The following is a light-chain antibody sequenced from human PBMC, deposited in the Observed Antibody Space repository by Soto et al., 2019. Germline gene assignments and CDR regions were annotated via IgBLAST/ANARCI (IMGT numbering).Light chain of an antibody. CDR1: QSISSW. Sequence: DIQMTQSPSTLSASVGDRVTITCRASQSISSWLAWYQQKSGKAPKLLIYDASSLESGVPSRFSGSGSGTEFTLTISSLQSDDFATYYCQQYKSYSMYTFGQVTKLEIK. CDR2: DAS. CDR3: QQYKSYSMYT. V-gene: IGKV1-5*01. J-gene: IGKJ2*01.